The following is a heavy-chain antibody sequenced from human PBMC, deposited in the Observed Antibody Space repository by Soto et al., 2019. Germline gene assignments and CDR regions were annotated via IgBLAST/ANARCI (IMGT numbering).Heavy chain of an antibody. D-gene: IGHD3-16*01. CDR3: ARGGYYAPRDV. V-gene: IGHV4-34*01. J-gene: IGHJ6*02. CDR1: GGSFSVYY. CDR2: INHSGSI. Sequence: QVQLQQWGAGLLKPSETLSLNCSVHGGSFSVYYWSWVRQSPGKGLEWIAKINHSGSINYNPSLKSRVTMSIDTSKNQFSLKLRSVTAADTAVYYCARGGYYAPRDVWGQGTTVTVS.